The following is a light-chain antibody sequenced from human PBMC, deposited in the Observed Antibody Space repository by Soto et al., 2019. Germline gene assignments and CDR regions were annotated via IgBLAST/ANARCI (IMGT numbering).Light chain of an antibody. CDR3: QQYGNSPWT. V-gene: IGKV3-20*01. J-gene: IGKJ1*01. Sequence: EIVLTQSPGTLSLSPGERATLSCRASQSVSSSYLAWYQQKPGQAPRLLIYGASNRATGIPDRFSGSGSGTAFTLTISRLEPEDFAVYYCQQYGNSPWTFGQGTKVEI. CDR1: QSVSSSY. CDR2: GAS.